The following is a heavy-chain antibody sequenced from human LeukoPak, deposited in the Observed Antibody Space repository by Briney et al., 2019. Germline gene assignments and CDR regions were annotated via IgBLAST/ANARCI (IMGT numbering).Heavy chain of an antibody. J-gene: IGHJ4*02. V-gene: IGHV3-23*01. CDR3: ARIGGVLVVPVDAHFDS. Sequence: GGSLRLSCAASGFTFSDYAMNWVRQPPGKGLEWVSALSGRGDSTYYTDSVEGRFTISRDNSKNTVFLQMKSLRVEDTAVYYCARIGGVLVVPVDAHFDSWGQGTLVTVSS. CDR1: GFTFSDYA. D-gene: IGHD2-2*01. CDR2: LSGRGDST.